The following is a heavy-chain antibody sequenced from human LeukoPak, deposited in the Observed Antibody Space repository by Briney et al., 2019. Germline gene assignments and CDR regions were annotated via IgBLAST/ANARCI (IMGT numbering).Heavy chain of an antibody. CDR3: ARNLGYCSGGSCNTVTTHYYYYGMDV. CDR2: IIPIFGTA. V-gene: IGHV1-69*13. Sequence: SVKVSCKASGGTFSSYAISWVRQAPGQGLEWMGGIIPIFGTANYAQKFQGRVTITADESTSTAYMELSSLRSEDTAVYYCARNLGYCSGGSCNTVTTHYYYYGMDVWGQGTTVTVSS. J-gene: IGHJ6*02. CDR1: GGTFSSYA. D-gene: IGHD2-15*01.